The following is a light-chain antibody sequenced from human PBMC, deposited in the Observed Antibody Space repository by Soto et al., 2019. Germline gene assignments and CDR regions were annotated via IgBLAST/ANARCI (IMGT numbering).Light chain of an antibody. J-gene: IGKJ5*01. CDR3: MQALQTPIT. V-gene: IGKV2-28*01. Sequence: DIVMTQSPLSLPVTPGEPASISCRSSQSLLYSNGYNYLDWYLQKSGQSPQLLMYLGSTRASGVPDRFSGSGSGTDFTLKISRVEAEDVGVYYCMQALQTPITFGQGTRLEIK. CDR1: QSLLYSNGYNY. CDR2: LGS.